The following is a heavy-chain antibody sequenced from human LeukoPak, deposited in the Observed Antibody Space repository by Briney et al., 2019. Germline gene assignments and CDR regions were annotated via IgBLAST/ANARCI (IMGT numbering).Heavy chain of an antibody. J-gene: IGHJ6*02. CDR1: GFTFSSYS. V-gene: IGHV3-21*04. CDR2: ISSSSSYI. D-gene: IGHD2-21*02. CDR3: ATMRGSYCGGDCATYYYYGMDV. Sequence: GGSLRLSCAASGFTFSSYSMNWVRQAPGKGLEWVSSISSSSSYIYYADSVKGRFTISRDNSKNTLYLQMNSLRAEDTAVYYCATMRGSYCGGDCATYYYYGMDVWGQGTTVTVSS.